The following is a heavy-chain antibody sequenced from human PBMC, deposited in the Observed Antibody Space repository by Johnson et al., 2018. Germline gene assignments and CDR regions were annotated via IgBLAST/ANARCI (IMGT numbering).Heavy chain of an antibody. J-gene: IGHJ6*02. CDR2: IRNKDYGGTT. V-gene: IGHV3-49*05. CDR3: ARAGSGSYSFYYGMDV. CDR1: EFTFGDNA. Sequence: EVQLVETGGGLVKPGRSLRVSCTASEFTFGDNAMSWFRQAPGKGREWVGFIRNKDYGGTTEYAASVKGRFTISTADSKSIAYLQMSSLKTEDTAVYYCARAGSGSYSFYYGMDVWGQGTTVTVSS. D-gene: IGHD3-10*01.